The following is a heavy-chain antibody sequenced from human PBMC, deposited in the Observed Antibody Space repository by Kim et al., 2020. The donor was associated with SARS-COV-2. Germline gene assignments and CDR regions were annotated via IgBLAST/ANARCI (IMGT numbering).Heavy chain of an antibody. J-gene: IGHJ4*02. CDR3: ARDLHSSGWYLIDY. V-gene: IGHV4-30-2*04. Sequence: NPALKSRVTISGDTSKNQCSLKLSSVTAADTAVYYCARDLHSSGWYLIDYWGQGTLVTVSS. D-gene: IGHD6-19*01.